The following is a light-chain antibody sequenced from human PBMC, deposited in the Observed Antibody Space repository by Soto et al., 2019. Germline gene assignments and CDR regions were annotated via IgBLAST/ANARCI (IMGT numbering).Light chain of an antibody. CDR3: QQYGSSPRT. Sequence: DIVLTQSPATLSLSPGERSTLSGMSSQRIATSYLGWYQQKPGQAPRLLIYGTSKRAADIPDRFSGSGSGTDFTLTISRLEAEDSAVYYCQQYGSSPRTFGQGTKVDIK. J-gene: IGKJ1*01. CDR1: QRIATSY. CDR2: GTS. V-gene: IGKV3-20*01.